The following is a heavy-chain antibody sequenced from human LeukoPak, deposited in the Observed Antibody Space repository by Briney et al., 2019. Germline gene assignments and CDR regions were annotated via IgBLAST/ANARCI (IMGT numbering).Heavy chain of an antibody. Sequence: PWETLSLTCTVSGGSISSGSDYWGWIRQPPGKGLEWTGSIYYSGSTYYNPSLKSRVTISVDTSKKQFSLKLSSVTAADTAVYYCARQTYYSSGYFGYWGQGTPVTVSS. V-gene: IGHV4-39*01. CDR3: ARQTYYSSGYFGY. D-gene: IGHD3-22*01. CDR2: IYYSGST. J-gene: IGHJ4*02. CDR1: GGSISSGSDY.